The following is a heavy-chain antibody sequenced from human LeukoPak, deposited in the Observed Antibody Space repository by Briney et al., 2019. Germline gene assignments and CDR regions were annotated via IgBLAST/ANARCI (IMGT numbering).Heavy chain of an antibody. J-gene: IGHJ4*02. V-gene: IGHV3-74*01. D-gene: IGHD4-17*01. CDR3: ARDSTVTTLDY. Sequence: GGSLRLSCAASGFTFSSHWMHWVRQAPGKGLVWVSRINSDGSSISYADSVKGRFTISRDNAKNSLYLQMNSLRAEDTAVYYCARDSTVTTLDYWGQGTLVTVSS. CDR2: INSDGSSI. CDR1: GFTFSSHW.